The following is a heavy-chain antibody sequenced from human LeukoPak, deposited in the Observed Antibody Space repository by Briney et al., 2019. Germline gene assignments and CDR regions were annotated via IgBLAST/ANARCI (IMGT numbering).Heavy chain of an antibody. CDR2: INHSGST. Sequence: SETLSLTCAVYGGSFSGYYWSWIRQPPGKGLEWIGEINHSGSTNYNPSLKSRVIISVDTSKNQFSLKLSSVTAADTAVYYCARAAREMATTPDFDYWGQGILVTVSS. V-gene: IGHV4-34*01. CDR1: GGSFSGYY. D-gene: IGHD5-24*01. J-gene: IGHJ4*02. CDR3: ARAAREMATTPDFDY.